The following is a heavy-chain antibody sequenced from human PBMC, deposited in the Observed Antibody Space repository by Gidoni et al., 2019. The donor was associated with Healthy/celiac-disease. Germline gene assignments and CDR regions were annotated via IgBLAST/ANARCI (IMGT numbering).Heavy chain of an antibody. CDR3: TTQNGHRSDAFDI. D-gene: IGHD1-1*01. CDR1: GFTFSNAW. Sequence: EVQLVESGGGLVKPGGSLRLSCAASGFTFSNAWMSWVRQALGKGLEWVGRIKSKTDGWTTDYAAPVNGRFTISRDESKNTLYLQMNSMKTEDTAVYYCTTQNGHRSDAFDIWGQGTMVTVSS. V-gene: IGHV3-15*01. J-gene: IGHJ3*02. CDR2: IKSKTDGWTT.